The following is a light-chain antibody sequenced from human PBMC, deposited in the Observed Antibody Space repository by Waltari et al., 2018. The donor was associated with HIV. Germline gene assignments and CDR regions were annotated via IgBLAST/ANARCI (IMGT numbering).Light chain of an antibody. CDR2: RNS. CDR3: AAWGDSLTSYV. Sequence: QSVLTQPPSASETPGQRVTISCSGSSSNIGSNYVYWYRHLPGTAPKLLSYRNSQRPSGVPDRFSGSKSGTSASLAISGLRSEDEADYYCAAWGDSLTSYVFGTGTKVTVL. J-gene: IGLJ1*01. V-gene: IGLV1-47*01. CDR1: SSNIGSNY.